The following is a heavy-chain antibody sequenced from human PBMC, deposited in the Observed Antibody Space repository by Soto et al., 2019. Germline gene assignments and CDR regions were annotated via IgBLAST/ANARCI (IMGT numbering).Heavy chain of an antibody. CDR3: AKDVLRFLEWLAFYGMDV. Sequence: PGASLRLSCAASGFTFGSYGMHWVRQAPGKWLEWVAVISYDGSNKYYADSVKGRFTISRVNSKNTLYLQMSSLRAEDTAVYYCAKDVLRFLEWLAFYGMDVWGQGTPVTVS. V-gene: IGHV3-30*18. J-gene: IGHJ6*02. D-gene: IGHD3-3*01. CDR2: ISYDGSNK. CDR1: GFTFGSYG.